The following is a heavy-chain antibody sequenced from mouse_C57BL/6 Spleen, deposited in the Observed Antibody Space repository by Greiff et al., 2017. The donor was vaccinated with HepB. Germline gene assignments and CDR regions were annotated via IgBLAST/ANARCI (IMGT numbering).Heavy chain of an antibody. CDR3: ARKDYITTVVASFDY. Sequence: VKLQQSGAELVKPGASVKISCKASGYAFSSYWMNWVKQRPGKGLEWIGQIYPGDGDTNYNGKFKGKATLTADKSSSTAYMQLSSLTSEDSAVYFCARKDYITTVVASFDYWGQGTTLTVSS. D-gene: IGHD1-1*01. V-gene: IGHV1-80*01. CDR1: GYAFSSYW. CDR2: IYPGDGDT. J-gene: IGHJ2*01.